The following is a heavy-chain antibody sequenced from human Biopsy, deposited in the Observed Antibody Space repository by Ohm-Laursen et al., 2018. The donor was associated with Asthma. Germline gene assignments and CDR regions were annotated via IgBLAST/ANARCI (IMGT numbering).Heavy chain of an antibody. D-gene: IGHD3-3*01. Sequence: SLRLSCAASGFSFGSFGMHWVRQVPGKGPEWVALISFDGRYEYYADSMKGRFTISRDNPMKRLYLQMSSLTAEDTAVYYCASRGGDFWSGYYMDYWGQGTLVTVSS. CDR2: ISFDGRYE. CDR1: GFSFGSFG. V-gene: IGHV3-30*03. J-gene: IGHJ4*02. CDR3: ASRGGDFWSGYYMDY.